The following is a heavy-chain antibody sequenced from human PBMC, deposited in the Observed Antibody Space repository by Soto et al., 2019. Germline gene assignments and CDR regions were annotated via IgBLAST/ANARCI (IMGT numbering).Heavy chain of an antibody. V-gene: IGHV3-48*02. CDR3: ARLDYDFWSGYYRNNWFDP. CDR2: ISSSSSTI. CDR1: GFTFSSYS. D-gene: IGHD3-3*01. J-gene: IGHJ5*02. Sequence: PGGSLRLSCAASGFTFSSYSMNWVRQAPGKGLEWVSYISSSSSTIYYADSVKGRFTISRDNAKNSLYLQMNSLRDEDTAVYYCARLDYDFWSGYYRNNWFDPWGQGTLVTVSS.